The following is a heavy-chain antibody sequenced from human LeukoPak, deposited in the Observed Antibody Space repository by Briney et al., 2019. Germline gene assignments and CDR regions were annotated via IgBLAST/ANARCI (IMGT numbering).Heavy chain of an antibody. CDR2: ISGICGRT. V-gene: IGHV3-23*01. CDR1: GFTLSRYA. J-gene: IGHJ4*02. D-gene: IGHD5-24*01. Sequence: PGGALRLSCAASGFTLSRYAMSWVRPPPGKGVEGVSAISGICGRTYYAGSVQGRFTIPRDNSKNTLYLHMNSLRAEDTAVYSCAKDPQQSDGYNSAHGFDSWGQGTLVTVSS. CDR3: AKDPQQSDGYNSAHGFDS.